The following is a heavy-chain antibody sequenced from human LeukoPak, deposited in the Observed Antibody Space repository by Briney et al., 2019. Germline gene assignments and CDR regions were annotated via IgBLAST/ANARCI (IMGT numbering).Heavy chain of an antibody. CDR3: ARGRLGVRKYYDSSGYYQYYFDY. CDR1: GGSISSYY. D-gene: IGHD3-22*01. V-gene: IGHV4-59*01. J-gene: IGHJ4*02. CDR2: IYYSGST. Sequence: SETLSLTCTVSGGSISSYYWSWIRQPPGKGLEWIGYIYYSGSTNYNPSLKSRVTISVDTSKNQFSLKLSSVTAADTAVYYCARGRLGVRKYYDSSGYYQYYFDYWGQGTLVTVSS.